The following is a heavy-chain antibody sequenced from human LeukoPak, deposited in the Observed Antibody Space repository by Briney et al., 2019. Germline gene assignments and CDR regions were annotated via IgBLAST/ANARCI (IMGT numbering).Heavy chain of an antibody. CDR1: GGSISSDGYY. Sequence: PSETLSLTCTVSGGSISSDGYYWLWIRQHPGKGLEWIGYIYYSGSTYYNPSLKSRVTISVDTSKNQFSLKLSSVTAADTVVYYCARDGIAGSRDAFDIWGQGTMVTVSS. J-gene: IGHJ3*02. CDR2: IYYSGST. CDR3: ARDGIAGSRDAFDI. V-gene: IGHV4-31*03. D-gene: IGHD1-26*01.